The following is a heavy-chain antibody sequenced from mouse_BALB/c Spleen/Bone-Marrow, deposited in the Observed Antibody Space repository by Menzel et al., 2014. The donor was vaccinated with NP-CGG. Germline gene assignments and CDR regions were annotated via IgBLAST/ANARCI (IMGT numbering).Heavy chain of an antibody. V-gene: IGHV5-6*01. CDR3: ARQTYYDYDGYFDY. D-gene: IGHD2-4*01. CDR1: GFTFSSYG. Sequence: EVQGVESGGDLVKPGGSLKISCAASGFTFSSYGMSWVRQTPDKRLEWVATLSSGGSSPFESDSVKGRFTSCRENAKNTLYRQMSSRKSEDTAMYYCARQTYYDYDGYFDYWGQGTTLTVSS. J-gene: IGHJ2*01. CDR2: LSSGGSSP.